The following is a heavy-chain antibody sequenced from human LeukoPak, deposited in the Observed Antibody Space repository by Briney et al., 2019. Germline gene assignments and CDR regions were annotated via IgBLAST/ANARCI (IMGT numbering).Heavy chain of an antibody. Sequence: ASVKVSCNASGGTFTSYAISWVRQAPGQGLEWMGGIIPIFGTANYAQKFQGRVTITADESTITAYMELSSLRSEDTAVYYCARDGRYYYDSSGYYYASDYWGQGTLVTVSS. J-gene: IGHJ4*02. V-gene: IGHV1-69*01. D-gene: IGHD3-22*01. CDR2: IIPIFGTA. CDR3: ARDGRYYYDSSGYYYASDY. CDR1: GGTFTSYA.